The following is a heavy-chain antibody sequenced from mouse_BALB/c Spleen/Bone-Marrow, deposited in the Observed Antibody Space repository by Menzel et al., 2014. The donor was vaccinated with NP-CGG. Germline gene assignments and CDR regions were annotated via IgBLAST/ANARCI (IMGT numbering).Heavy chain of an antibody. J-gene: IGHJ3*01. D-gene: IGHD2-4*01. CDR1: GYTFTSYW. V-gene: IGHV1-87*01. CDR2: IYPGDGDT. Sequence: VHLQQSGAELARPGASVKLSCKASGYTFTSYWMQWVKQRPGQGLEWIGAIYPGDGDTRYTQKFKGKATLTADKSSSTAYMQLSSLTSEDSAVYYCARGDYETWFAYWGQGTLVTVSA. CDR3: ARGDYETWFAY.